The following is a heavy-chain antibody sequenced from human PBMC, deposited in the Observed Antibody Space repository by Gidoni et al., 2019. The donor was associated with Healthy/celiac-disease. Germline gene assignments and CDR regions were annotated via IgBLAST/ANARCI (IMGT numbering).Heavy chain of an antibody. Sequence: QNASSVKVSCKASGYTFTSYDNNWVRQATGQGLEWMGWMNPNSGNTGYAQKFQGRVTMTRKTSIITAYMELSSLRSDDTAVYYCARGRGYDFWSGRPHFAYWGQGTLVTVSS. D-gene: IGHD3-3*01. J-gene: IGHJ4*02. CDR3: ARGRGYDFWSGRPHFAY. V-gene: IGHV1-8*01. CDR2: MNPNSGNT. CDR1: GYTFTSYD.